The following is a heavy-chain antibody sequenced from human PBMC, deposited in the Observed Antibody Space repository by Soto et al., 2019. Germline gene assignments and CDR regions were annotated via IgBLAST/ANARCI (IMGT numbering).Heavy chain of an antibody. CDR3: ARDGRKFVPHSENFDI. V-gene: IGHV1-18*01. CDR2: ISAYNGET. CDR1: GYTFRNYG. J-gene: IGHJ3*02. D-gene: IGHD6-6*01. Sequence: QVQLLQSGPEVKKPGASVKLSCKASGYTFRNYGINWVRQAPGQGLEWMGWISAYNGETTYAQNFQGRVTRATDTPTSTAYLELRSLKSDETAMYYCARDGRKFVPHSENFDIWGQGTTVTVSS.